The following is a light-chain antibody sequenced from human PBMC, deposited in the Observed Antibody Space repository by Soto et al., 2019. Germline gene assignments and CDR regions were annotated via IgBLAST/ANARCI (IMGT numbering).Light chain of an antibody. J-gene: IGKJ4*01. CDR3: QQHSNWPLT. V-gene: IGKV3-11*01. Sequence: EIVLTQSPVTLSLSPGERATLSCRASQSVSSYLAWYQQKPGQAPRLFIYDASNRATGIPARFSGSGSGTDFTLTISSLEPEDFAVYYCQQHSNWPLTFGGGTTVEIK. CDR2: DAS. CDR1: QSVSSY.